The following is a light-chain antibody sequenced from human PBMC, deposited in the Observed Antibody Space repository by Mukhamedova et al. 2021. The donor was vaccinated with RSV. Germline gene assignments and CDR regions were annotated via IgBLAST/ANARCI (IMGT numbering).Light chain of an antibody. V-gene: IGLV3-19*01. J-gene: IGLJ2*01. CDR1: SLRSYY. Sequence: GDSLRSYYASWYQQKPGQAPVLVIYGKNNRPSGIPDRFSGSSSGNTASLTTTGAQAEDEADYYCNSRDSSGNHVAFGGRTKLTAL. CDR2: GKN. CDR3: NSRDSSGNHVA.